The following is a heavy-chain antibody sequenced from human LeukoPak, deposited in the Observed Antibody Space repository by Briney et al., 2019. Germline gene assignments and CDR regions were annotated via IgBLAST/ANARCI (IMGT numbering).Heavy chain of an antibody. V-gene: IGHV3-11*01. D-gene: IGHD3-9*01. J-gene: IGHJ6*02. Sequence: GGSLRLSCTASGFTFSDYNMNWVRQAPGEGLEWVSYITDSGNTIHYADSVKGRFTISRDNAKNSLYLQMNSLRAEDTAVYYCARSIGLTGGGVDVWGQGTTVTVSS. CDR2: ITDSGNTI. CDR1: GFTFSDYN. CDR3: ARSIGLTGGGVDV.